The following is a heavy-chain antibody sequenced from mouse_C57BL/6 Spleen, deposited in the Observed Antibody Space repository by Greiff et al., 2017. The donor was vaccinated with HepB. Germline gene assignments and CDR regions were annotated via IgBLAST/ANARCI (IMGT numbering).Heavy chain of an antibody. Sequence: EVKLQESGPGLVKPSQSLSLTCSVTGYSITSGYYWNWIRQFPGNKLEWMGYISYDGSNNYNPSLKNRISITRDTSKNQFFLKLNSVTTEDTATYYCARDSSGYPGFAYWGQGTLVTVSA. J-gene: IGHJ3*01. V-gene: IGHV3-6*01. CDR1: GYSITSGYY. D-gene: IGHD3-2*02. CDR3: ARDSSGYPGFAY. CDR2: ISYDGSN.